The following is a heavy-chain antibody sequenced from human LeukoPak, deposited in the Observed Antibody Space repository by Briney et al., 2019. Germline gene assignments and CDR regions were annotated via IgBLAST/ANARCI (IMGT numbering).Heavy chain of an antibody. CDR1: GGSISSYY. Sequence: PSETLSLTCTVSGGSISSYYWSWIRQPPGKGLEWIGYIYYSGSTNYNPSLKSRVTISVDTSKNQFSLKLTSMIAADTAVYFCARPSTSFLYFDYWGQGTLVTVSS. D-gene: IGHD2/OR15-2a*01. CDR3: ARPSTSFLYFDY. CDR2: IYYSGST. V-gene: IGHV4-59*08. J-gene: IGHJ4*02.